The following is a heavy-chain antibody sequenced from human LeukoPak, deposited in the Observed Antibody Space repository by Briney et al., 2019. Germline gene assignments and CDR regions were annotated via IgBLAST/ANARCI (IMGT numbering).Heavy chain of an antibody. D-gene: IGHD3-9*01. V-gene: IGHV1-8*01. CDR3: ARGRGILTGYSPYYFDY. CDR2: MNPNSGNT. Sequence: ASVKVSCKASGYTFTSYDINWVRQATGQGLEWMGWMNPNSGNTGYAQKFQGRVTITRNTSISTAYMELSSLRSEDTAVYYCARGRGILTGYSPYYFDYWGQGTLGTVSS. CDR1: GYTFTSYD. J-gene: IGHJ4*02.